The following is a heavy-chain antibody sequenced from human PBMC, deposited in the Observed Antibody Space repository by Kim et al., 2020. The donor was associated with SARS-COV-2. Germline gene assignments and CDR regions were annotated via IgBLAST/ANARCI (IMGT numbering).Heavy chain of an antibody. J-gene: IGHJ3*02. CDR3: ARDHGETDAFDI. CDR1: GFTFSSYG. CDR2: IWYDGSNK. D-gene: IGHD3-10*01. V-gene: IGHV3-33*01. Sequence: GGSLRLSCAASGFTFSSYGMHWVRQAPGKGLEWVAVIWYDGSNKYYADSVKGRFTISRDNSKNTLYLQMNSLRAEDTAVYYCARDHGETDAFDIWGQGTIVTVAS.